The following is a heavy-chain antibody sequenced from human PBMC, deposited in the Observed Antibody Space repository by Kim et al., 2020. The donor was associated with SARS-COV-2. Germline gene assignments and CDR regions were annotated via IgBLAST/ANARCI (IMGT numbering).Heavy chain of an antibody. CDR3: ARSGVFKCSGGSCSPNPGY. CDR1: GYSFTSYA. Sequence: ASVKVSCKASGYSFTSYAMHWVRQAPGQRLEWMGWINGGNGNTKYSQKFQGRVTIPRDTSASSASMELSSLRSEDTAVYYCARSGVFKCSGGSCSPNPGYWSLGTLVTVSS. D-gene: IGHD2-15*01. CDR2: INGGNGNT. V-gene: IGHV1-3*01. J-gene: IGHJ4*02.